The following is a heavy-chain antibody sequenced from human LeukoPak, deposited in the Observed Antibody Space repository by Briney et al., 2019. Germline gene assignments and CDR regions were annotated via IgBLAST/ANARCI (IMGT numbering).Heavy chain of an antibody. CDR3: ARARRDSGYYKVDY. D-gene: IGHD3-3*01. Sequence: SETLSLTCAVYGGSLSGSYWSWISQPPGKGLEWIGEINHSGSANYNPSLKSRVTLSIDKSKNQFSLNVNSVTAADTAVYYCARARRDSGYYKVDYWGQGTLVTVSS. CDR1: GGSLSGSY. J-gene: IGHJ4*02. V-gene: IGHV4-34*01. CDR2: INHSGSA.